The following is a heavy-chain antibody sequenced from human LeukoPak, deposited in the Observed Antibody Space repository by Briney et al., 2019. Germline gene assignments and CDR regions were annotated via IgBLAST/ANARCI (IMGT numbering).Heavy chain of an antibody. CDR2: IYCSGST. J-gene: IGHJ6*02. CDR3: ARGRLKKGYGLYAYFDYYAMDV. D-gene: IGHD5-18*01. Sequence: PSETQSLTCTISGGPISNYYWSWIRQPPGKGLGWIGYIYCSGSTNYNPPLKSRVSISVDTSKNQFALKLSSVTAADTAVFYCARGRLKKGYGLYAYFDYYAMDVWGQGTTVTVSS. V-gene: IGHV4-59*12. CDR1: GGPISNYY.